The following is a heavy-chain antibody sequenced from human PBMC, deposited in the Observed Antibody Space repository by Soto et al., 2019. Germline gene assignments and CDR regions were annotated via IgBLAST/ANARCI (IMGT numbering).Heavy chain of an antibody. V-gene: IGHV4-30-4*01. Sequence: SETLSLTCPVSGGYISSGDYYWSWNRQPPGKGLEWIGYIYYSGSTYYNSSLKSRVTISVDTSKNQFSLKLSSVTAADTAVYYCARDGRYCSSTSCAGVYNWFDPWGQGTLVTVSS. J-gene: IGHJ5*02. D-gene: IGHD2-2*01. CDR2: IYYSGST. CDR1: GGYISSGDYY. CDR3: ARDGRYCSSTSCAGVYNWFDP.